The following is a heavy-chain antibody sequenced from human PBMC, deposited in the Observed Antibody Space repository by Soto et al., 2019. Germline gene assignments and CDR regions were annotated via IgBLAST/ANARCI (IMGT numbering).Heavy chain of an antibody. V-gene: IGHV3-23*01. CDR2: ISGSGGST. J-gene: IGHJ4*02. CDR3: AKGPTMVRGVMWGHFDY. Sequence: GGSLRLSCAASGFTFSSYAMSWVRQAPGKGLEWVSAISGSGGSTYYADSVKGRFTISRDNSKNTLYLQMNSLRAEDTAVYYCAKGPTMVRGVMWGHFDYWGQGTLVTVSS. D-gene: IGHD3-10*01. CDR1: GFTFSSYA.